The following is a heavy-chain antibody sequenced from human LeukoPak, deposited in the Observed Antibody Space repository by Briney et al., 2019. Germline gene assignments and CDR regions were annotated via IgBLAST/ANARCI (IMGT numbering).Heavy chain of an antibody. V-gene: IGHV3-21*01. Sequence: GGSLRLSCAASGFTFSSYSMNWVRQAPGKGLEWVSSISSSSSYIYYADSVKGRFTISRDNAKNSPYLQMNSLRAEDTAVYYCARSDDSRDAFDIWGQGTMVTVSS. CDR1: GFTFSSYS. CDR2: ISSSSSYI. D-gene: IGHD3-22*01. CDR3: ARSDDSRDAFDI. J-gene: IGHJ3*02.